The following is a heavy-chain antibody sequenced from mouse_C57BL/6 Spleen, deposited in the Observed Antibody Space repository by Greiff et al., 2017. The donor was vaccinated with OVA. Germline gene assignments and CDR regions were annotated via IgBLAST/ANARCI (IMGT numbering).Heavy chain of an antibody. Sequence: DVQLVESGPGLVKPSQSLSLTCSVTGYSITSGYYWNWIRQFPGNKLEWMGYISYDGSNNYNPSLKNRISITRDTSKNQFFLKLNSVTTEDTATYYCASYYYGSSLSLDYWGQGTTLTVSS. D-gene: IGHD1-1*01. CDR2: ISYDGSN. V-gene: IGHV3-6*01. CDR3: ASYYYGSSLSLDY. J-gene: IGHJ2*01. CDR1: GYSITSGYY.